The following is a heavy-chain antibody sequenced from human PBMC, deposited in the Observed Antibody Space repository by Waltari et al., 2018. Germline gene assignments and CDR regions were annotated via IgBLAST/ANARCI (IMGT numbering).Heavy chain of an antibody. CDR3: ARGKYSTLDS. CDR1: GFTFSSYT. CDR2: LTGNGENP. D-gene: IGHD2-21*01. Sequence: EVQLLESGGGFIQRGGSLRLSCAASGFTFSSYTMNWVRQAPGKGLEWVSSLTGNGENPYYADSVKGRFTISRDNSENTLDLQMNSLGAEDTAVYYCARGKYSTLDSCGQGTLVTVSS. J-gene: IGHJ4*02. V-gene: IGHV3-23*01.